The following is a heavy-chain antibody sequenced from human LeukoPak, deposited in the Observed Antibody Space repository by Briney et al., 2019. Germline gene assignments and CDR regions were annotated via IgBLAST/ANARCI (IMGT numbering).Heavy chain of an antibody. V-gene: IGHV1-69*13. CDR1: GGTFSSYA. D-gene: IGHD3-22*01. CDR3: ASSLYYYDSSGYYDY. CDR2: IIPIFGTA. J-gene: IGHJ4*02. Sequence: SVKVSCKASGGTFSSYAISWVRQAPGQGLEWMGGIIPIFGTANYAQKFQGRVTITADESTSTAYMEPSSLRSEDTAVYYCASSLYYYDSSGYYDYWGQGTLVTVSS.